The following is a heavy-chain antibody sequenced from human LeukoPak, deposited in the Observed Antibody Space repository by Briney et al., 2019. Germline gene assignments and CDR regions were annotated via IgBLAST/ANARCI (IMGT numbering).Heavy chain of an antibody. Sequence: SETLSLTCTVSGDSIRSFFWSWIRQSPGKGLEWIGFFYYAGSTNYNPSLKSRVAISVDTSKNQLSLNLSSVTAADTALYYCARLPSAGHGYFEDWGQGALVAVSS. CDR1: GDSIRSFF. CDR3: ARLPSAGHGYFED. V-gene: IGHV4-59*01. J-gene: IGHJ4*02. D-gene: IGHD4-17*01. CDR2: FYYAGST.